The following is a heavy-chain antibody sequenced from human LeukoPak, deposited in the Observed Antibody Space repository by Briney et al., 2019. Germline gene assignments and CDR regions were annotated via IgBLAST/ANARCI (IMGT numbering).Heavy chain of an antibody. CDR3: ARDPPILTGPYYYYMDI. Sequence: PGGSLRLSCAASGFTFSSYSMNWVRQAPGKGLEWVSSISISSLYIYYADSVKGRFTISRDNAKNSLYLHMNSLRAEDTAVYYCARDPPILTGPYYYYMDIWGKGTTVTISS. CDR2: ISISSLYI. D-gene: IGHD3-9*01. J-gene: IGHJ6*03. V-gene: IGHV3-21*01. CDR1: GFTFSSYS.